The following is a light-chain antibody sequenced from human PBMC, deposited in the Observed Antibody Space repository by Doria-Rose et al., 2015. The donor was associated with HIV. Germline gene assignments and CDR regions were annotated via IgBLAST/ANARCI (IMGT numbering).Light chain of an antibody. CDR2: DAS. Sequence: TQSPGTLSLSPGERATLSCRASQRVKSSYLAWYQQKPGQAPRHLIYDASTRATGISDRFSGSGSGTDFTLTISRLEPEDVAVYYCQQYGTSRGTFGQGTRLEIK. CDR1: QRVKSSY. J-gene: IGKJ5*01. CDR3: QQYGTSRGT. V-gene: IGKV3-20*01.